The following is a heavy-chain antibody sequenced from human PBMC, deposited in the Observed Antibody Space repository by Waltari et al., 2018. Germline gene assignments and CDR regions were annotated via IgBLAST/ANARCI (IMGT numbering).Heavy chain of an antibody. CDR2: TSRNGGST. CDR3: ARATFPAEDLYYHGMDV. Sequence: EVQLVESGGGLVQPGGSLRLSCAASGFTFSRYTMYGVRQAPGKGLENVSGTSRNGGSTQYASSVKDRFTISRDNSKNTLYLQMGSLRAEDMAVYYCARATFPAEDLYYHGMDVWGQGTTVTVSS. V-gene: IGHV3-64*01. CDR1: GFTFSRYT. J-gene: IGHJ6*02.